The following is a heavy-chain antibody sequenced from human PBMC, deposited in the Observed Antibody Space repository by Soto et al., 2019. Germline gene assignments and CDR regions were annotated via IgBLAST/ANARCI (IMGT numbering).Heavy chain of an antibody. J-gene: IGHJ4*02. Sequence: GGSLRLSCAASGLTVSSSSRSWVRQAPGTGLEWVSLIYSGDTTYYADSVRGRFTISRDNSKNTLYLQMNSLRAEDTDVYFCASQIGLDYYDSRKASDYWGQGTLVTVSS. CDR3: ASQIGLDYYDSRKASDY. D-gene: IGHD3-22*01. CDR2: IYSGDTT. V-gene: IGHV3-53*01. CDR1: GLTVSSSS.